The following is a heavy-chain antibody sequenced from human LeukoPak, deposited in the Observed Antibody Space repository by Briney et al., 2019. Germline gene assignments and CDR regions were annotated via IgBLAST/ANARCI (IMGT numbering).Heavy chain of an antibody. V-gene: IGHV1-46*01. CDR2: INPTDTPT. CDR1: GYTFINHW. D-gene: IGHD1-26*01. J-gene: IGHJ5*02. Sequence: ASVKVSCKASGYTFINHWMHWVRQAPGQGLEWVGLINPTDTPTLYAQKFQGRITLTRDMSATTDYMELSSLTSEDTAVYYCARDNSVGGIAWWFDPWGQGTLVTVSS. CDR3: ARDNSVGGIAWWFDP.